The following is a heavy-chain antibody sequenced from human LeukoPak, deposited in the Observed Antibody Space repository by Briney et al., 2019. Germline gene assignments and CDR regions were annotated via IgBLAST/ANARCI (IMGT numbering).Heavy chain of an antibody. V-gene: IGHV4-4*07. Sequence: PSETLSLTCTVSGGSISSYYWSWIRQPAGKGLEWIGRIYTSGSTNYNPSLKSRVTMSVDTSKNQFSLKLSSVTAADTAVYYCARTPFQYGSGSYYFDYWGQGTLVTVSS. CDR3: ARTPFQYGSGSYYFDY. CDR2: IYTSGST. J-gene: IGHJ4*02. D-gene: IGHD3-10*01. CDR1: GGSISSYY.